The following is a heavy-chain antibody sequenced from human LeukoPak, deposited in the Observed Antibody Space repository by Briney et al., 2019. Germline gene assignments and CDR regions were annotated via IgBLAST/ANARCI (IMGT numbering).Heavy chain of an antibody. CDR1: GYTFTNYG. J-gene: IGHJ5*02. Sequence: EASVKVSCKASGYTFTNYGFTWVRQAPGQGLEWMGWISPYNGNTNYAQKLQGRVTMTTDTSTSTAYMELRSLRSDDTAVYYCARGYYYDSSGEFDPWGQGTLVTVSS. V-gene: IGHV1-18*01. D-gene: IGHD3-22*01. CDR2: ISPYNGNT. CDR3: ARGYYYDSSGEFDP.